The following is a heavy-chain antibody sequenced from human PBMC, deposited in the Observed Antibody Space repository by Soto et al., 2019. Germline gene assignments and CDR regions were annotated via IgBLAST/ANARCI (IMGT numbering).Heavy chain of an antibody. Sequence: PGGSLRLSCAASGFTFSSYAMSWVRQAPGKGLEWVSAISGSGGSTYYADSVKGRFTISRDNSKNTLYLQMNSLRAEDTAVYYCAKGAVTIPSYYYGMDVWGQGTTVTVSS. V-gene: IGHV3-23*01. D-gene: IGHD4-17*01. CDR3: AKGAVTIPSYYYGMDV. J-gene: IGHJ6*02. CDR2: ISGSGGST. CDR1: GFTFSSYA.